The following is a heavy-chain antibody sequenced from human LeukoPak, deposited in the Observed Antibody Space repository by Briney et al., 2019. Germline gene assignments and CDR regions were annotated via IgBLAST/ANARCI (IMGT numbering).Heavy chain of an antibody. CDR3: ARDEDTAINY. CDR2: IYYSGST. D-gene: IGHD5-18*01. Sequence: PSETLSLACTVSGGSISSGDYYWSWIRQPPGKGLEWIGNIYYSGSTYYNPSLKSRVTISVDTSKNQFSLKLSSVTAADTAVYYCARDEDTAINYWGQGTLVTVSS. CDR1: GGSISSGDYY. V-gene: IGHV4-30-4*08. J-gene: IGHJ4*02.